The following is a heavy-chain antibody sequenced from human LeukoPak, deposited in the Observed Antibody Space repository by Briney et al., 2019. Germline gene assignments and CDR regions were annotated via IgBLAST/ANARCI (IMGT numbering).Heavy chain of an antibody. D-gene: IGHD6-25*01. CDR3: ARVGSAAATSDY. CDR2: INPRGGST. V-gene: IGHV1-46*01. Sequence: ASVKVSCKASGYTFTTYYMHWMRQAPGQGPEWMGIINPRGGSTDYSQTFQGRITMTSDTSTSTVYMELSSLRSDDTAVYFCARVGSAAATSDYWGQGTLVTVSS. CDR1: GYTFTTYY. J-gene: IGHJ4*02.